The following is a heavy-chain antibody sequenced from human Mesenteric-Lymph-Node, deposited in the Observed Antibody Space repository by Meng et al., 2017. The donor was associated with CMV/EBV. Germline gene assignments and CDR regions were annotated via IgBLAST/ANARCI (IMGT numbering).Heavy chain of an antibody. CDR3: ARGGAYCSSTTCYPLGSFQYYGMDV. D-gene: IGHD2-2*01. V-gene: IGHV1-18*01. CDR2: ISGYNGNT. Sequence: ASVKVSCKASGYTFFTYGISWVRQAPGQGLEWMGWISGYNGNTKFAQKFQGRVAMTTDTSTSTAYMELTGLTSDDTAVYYCARGGAYCSSTTCYPLGSFQYYGMDVWGQGTTVTVSS. CDR1: GYTFFTYG. J-gene: IGHJ6*02.